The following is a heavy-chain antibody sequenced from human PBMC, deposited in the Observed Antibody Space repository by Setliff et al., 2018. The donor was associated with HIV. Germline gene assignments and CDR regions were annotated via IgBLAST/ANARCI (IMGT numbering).Heavy chain of an antibody. J-gene: IGHJ6*02. CDR2: IYYSGPT. CDR3: ASPQERYYYGSGTNVREYYGMDV. CDR1: GGSISSSSYY. D-gene: IGHD3-10*01. Sequence: SETLSLTCTVSGGSISSSSYYWGWIRQPPGKGLEWIGSIYYSGPTYYNPSLKSRITISVNTSKNQFSLKVNSVTAADTAVYDCASPQERYYYGSGTNVREYYGMDVWGQGTTVTVSS. V-gene: IGHV4-39*07.